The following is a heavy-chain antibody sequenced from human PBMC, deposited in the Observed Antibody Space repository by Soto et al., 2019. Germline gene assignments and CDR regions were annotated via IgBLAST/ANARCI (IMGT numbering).Heavy chain of an antibody. Sequence: PGGSLRLSCAASGFTFSSYWMSWVRQAPGKGLEWVANINRDGSERNYVDSVKGRFTIPRDNAESSLYLQIDSLRVEDTAVFYCARYTNYALAYWGQGTLVTVSS. D-gene: IGHD3-3*01. CDR3: ARYTNYALAY. J-gene: IGHJ4*02. V-gene: IGHV3-7*03. CDR1: GFTFSSYW. CDR2: INRDGSER.